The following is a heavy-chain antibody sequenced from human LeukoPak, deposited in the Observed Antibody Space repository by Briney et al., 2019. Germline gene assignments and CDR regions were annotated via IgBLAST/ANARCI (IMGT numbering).Heavy chain of an antibody. CDR2: ISSRGDNT. J-gene: IGHJ4*02. V-gene: IGHV3-23*01. Sequence: PGGSPILSCAASGLTFRSFTMSWVRQAPGRGLEWVSSISSRGDNTYDADSVKGRFTISRDNSKNALYLQMDSLRAEDTAVYYCAKGPRPDLSLAHTVENWGQGTLVAVSS. CDR1: GLTFRSFT. D-gene: IGHD3-16*02. CDR3: AKGPRPDLSLAHTVEN.